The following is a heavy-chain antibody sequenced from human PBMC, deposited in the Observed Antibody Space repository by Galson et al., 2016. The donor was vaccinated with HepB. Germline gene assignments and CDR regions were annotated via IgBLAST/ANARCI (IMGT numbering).Heavy chain of an antibody. CDR3: ARGQDTSVEIYYYSMDV. J-gene: IGHJ6*02. CDR1: GFTFSDSF. D-gene: IGHD5-18*01. CDR2: IVSGSDTI. V-gene: IGHV3-11*04. Sequence: SLRLSCAASGFTFSDSFNDAYMSWIRQAPGKGLEWVSYIVSGSDTIYYADSVKGRFTISRDNAKNSLYLQMIGLRDEDTAVYYCARGQDTSVEIYYYSMDVWGQGTTVTVSS.